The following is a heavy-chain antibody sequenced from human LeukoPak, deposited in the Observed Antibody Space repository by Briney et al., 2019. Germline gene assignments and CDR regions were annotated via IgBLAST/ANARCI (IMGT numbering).Heavy chain of an antibody. CDR2: ITPIIDTK. J-gene: IGHJ5*02. Sequence: GASVKVSCKASGGTLNTHIFTWVRQAPGQGLEWMGRITPIIDTKKYAQKFQGRMTITADKSTSTIYMELSSLRSDDTAVYYCARVNLRGSQYNWFDPRGQGTLVTVSS. D-gene: IGHD1-26*01. CDR1: GGTLNTHI. V-gene: IGHV1-69*08. CDR3: ARVNLRGSQYNWFDP.